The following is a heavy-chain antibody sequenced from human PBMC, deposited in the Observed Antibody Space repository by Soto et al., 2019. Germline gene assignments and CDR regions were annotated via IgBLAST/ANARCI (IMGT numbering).Heavy chain of an antibody. CDR1: GFTFSSYS. D-gene: IGHD6-19*01. CDR3: ARDPVDKLPLRQWLVRGPFDY. Sequence: GSLRLSCAASGFTFSSYSMNWVRQAPGKGLEWVSSISSSSSYIYYADSVKGRFTISRDNAKNSLYLQMNSLRAEDTAVYYCARDPVDKLPLRQWLVRGPFDYWGQGTLVTVSS. CDR2: ISSSSSYI. J-gene: IGHJ4*02. V-gene: IGHV3-21*01.